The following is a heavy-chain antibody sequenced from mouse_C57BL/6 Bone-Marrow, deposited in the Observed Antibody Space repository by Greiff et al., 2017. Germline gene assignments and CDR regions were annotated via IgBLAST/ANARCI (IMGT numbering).Heavy chain of an antibody. J-gene: IGHJ3*01. CDR1: GFTFSSYA. D-gene: IGHD2-10*01. CDR3: ARGVSYYGNYTGFAY. V-gene: IGHV5-4*03. Sequence: EVMLVESGGGLVKPGGSLKLSCAASGFTFSSYAMSWVRQTPEKRLEWVATISDGGSYTYYPDNVKGRFTISRDNAKNNLYLQRSHLKSEDTAMYYCARGVSYYGNYTGFAYWGQGTLVTVSA. CDR2: ISDGGSYT.